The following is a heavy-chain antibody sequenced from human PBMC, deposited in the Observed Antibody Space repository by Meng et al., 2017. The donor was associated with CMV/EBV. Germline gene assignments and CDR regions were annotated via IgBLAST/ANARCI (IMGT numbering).Heavy chain of an antibody. V-gene: IGHV3-30*02. Sequence: GESLKISCAASGFTFSSYGMHWVRQAPGKGLERVAFIRYDGSNKYYADSVKGRFTISRDNSKNTLYLQMNSLRAEDTAVYYCARTGVFSRGKVVWFDPWGQGTLVTVSS. CDR1: GFTFSSYG. J-gene: IGHJ5*02. CDR3: ARTGVFSRGKVVWFDP. D-gene: IGHD1-14*01. CDR2: IRYDGSNK.